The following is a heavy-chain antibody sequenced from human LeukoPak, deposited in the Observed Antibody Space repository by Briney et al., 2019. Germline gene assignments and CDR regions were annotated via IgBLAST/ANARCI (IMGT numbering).Heavy chain of an antibody. CDR3: ARDHVFHGSGSYPRFDY. CDR1: GHTFTGYY. V-gene: IGHV1-2*02. Sequence: GASVRVSCKASGHTFTGYYMHWVRQAPGQGLEWMGWINPNSGGTNYAQKFQGRVTITADESTSTAYMELSSLRSEDTAVYYCARDHVFHGSGSYPRFDYWGQGTLVTVSS. J-gene: IGHJ4*02. CDR2: INPNSGGT. D-gene: IGHD3-10*01.